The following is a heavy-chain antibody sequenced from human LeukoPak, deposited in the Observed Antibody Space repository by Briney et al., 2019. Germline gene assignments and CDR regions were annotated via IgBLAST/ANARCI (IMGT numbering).Heavy chain of an antibody. D-gene: IGHD2-2*01. CDR2: MNPNSGNT. CDR3: ARPHCSSTDCHPPEWFDP. CDR1: GYTFINYD. V-gene: IGHV1-8*01. Sequence: ASVKVSCKPSGYTFINYDINWVRQATGQGLEWMGWMNPNSGNTGYAQKFQGRVTMTRNTSISTAYMELSSLRSEDTAVYYCARPHCSSTDCHPPEWFDPWGQGTLVTVSS. J-gene: IGHJ5*02.